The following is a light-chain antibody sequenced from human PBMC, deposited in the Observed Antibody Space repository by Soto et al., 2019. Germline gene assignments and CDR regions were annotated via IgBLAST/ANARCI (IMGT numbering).Light chain of an antibody. CDR1: QSISSW. Sequence: DIQMTQSPSTLSASVGDRVTITCRASQSISSWLAWYQQKPGKAPKRLIYKASSLESGVPSRFSGSGSGTEFTLTISSLQPDDFAPYYCQQYNSYWTFGQGTKVEIK. J-gene: IGKJ1*01. V-gene: IGKV1-5*03. CDR2: KAS. CDR3: QQYNSYWT.